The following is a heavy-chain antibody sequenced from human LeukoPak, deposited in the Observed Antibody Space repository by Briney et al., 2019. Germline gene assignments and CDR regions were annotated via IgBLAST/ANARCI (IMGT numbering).Heavy chain of an antibody. J-gene: IGHJ4*02. CDR3: AREGLWFGESSYYFDY. V-gene: IGHV3-21*01. CDR1: GFIFSSYS. D-gene: IGHD3-10*01. CDR2: ISSSSSYI. Sequence: PGGSLRLSCVDSGFIFSSYSMNWVRQAPGKGLEWVSSISSSSSYIYYADSVKGRFTISRDNAKNSLYLQMNSLRAEDTAVYYCAREGLWFGESSYYFDYWGQGTLVTVSS.